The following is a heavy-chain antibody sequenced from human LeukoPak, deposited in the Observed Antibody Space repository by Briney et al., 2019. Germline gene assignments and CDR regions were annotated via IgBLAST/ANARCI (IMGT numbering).Heavy chain of an antibody. D-gene: IGHD2-21*02. CDR2: INPNNGGI. V-gene: IGHV1-2*02. Sequence: ASVTVSFKSSVYTFNDYYLHWVRQAPGQGGEWMGWINPNNGGIKYAQKFQGRVTMTRDTSISTAYMELSSLKSDDTAVYYCATDCGGDCYSRYWGQGTLVTVSS. CDR3: ATDCGGDCYSRY. CDR1: VYTFNDYY. J-gene: IGHJ4*02.